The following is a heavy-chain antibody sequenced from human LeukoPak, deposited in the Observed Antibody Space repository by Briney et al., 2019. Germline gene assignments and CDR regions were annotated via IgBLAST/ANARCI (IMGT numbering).Heavy chain of an antibody. CDR3: ARDFSEYDILTGVFDY. Sequence: GASVTVSFTASGYTFIVYYMHWGRQAPGQGQEWMGWINPNSGGTKYAQKFQGRVTMTRDTSINTAYMELSRLRSDDTAVYYCARDFSEYDILTGVFDYWGQGTLVTVSS. CDR1: GYTFIVYY. V-gene: IGHV1-2*02. D-gene: IGHD3-9*01. J-gene: IGHJ4*02. CDR2: INPNSGGT.